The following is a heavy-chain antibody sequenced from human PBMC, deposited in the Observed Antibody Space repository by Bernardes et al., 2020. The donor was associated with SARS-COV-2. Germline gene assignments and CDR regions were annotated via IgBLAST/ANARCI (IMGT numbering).Heavy chain of an antibody. D-gene: IGHD1-26*01. CDR2: IDGPTTNT. Sequence: GGSLRLSCAASGFIFRNYALSWIRQAPGKGLEWVSHIDGPTTNTHYADFVKGRFTISRDNSKSTVYLQMNSLRADDTAVYYCAREYSYSGHFKVFDPWGQGTLVTVSS. CDR3: AREYSYSGHFKVFDP. J-gene: IGHJ5*02. V-gene: IGHV3-23*03. CDR1: GFIFRNYA.